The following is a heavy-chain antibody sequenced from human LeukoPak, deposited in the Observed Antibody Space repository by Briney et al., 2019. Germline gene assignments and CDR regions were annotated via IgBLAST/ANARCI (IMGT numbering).Heavy chain of an antibody. CDR1: GGSISSSSYY. D-gene: IGHD5-18*01. Sequence: PSETLSLTCTVSGGSISSSSYYWGWIRQPPGKGLEWIGTFYYSGSTYYNPSLKSRVTISVDTSKNQFSLKLSSVTAADTAVYYCARQVTFGYAYGYYFDFWGQGALVTVSS. CDR2: FYYSGST. J-gene: IGHJ4*02. V-gene: IGHV4-39*01. CDR3: ARQVTFGYAYGYYFDF.